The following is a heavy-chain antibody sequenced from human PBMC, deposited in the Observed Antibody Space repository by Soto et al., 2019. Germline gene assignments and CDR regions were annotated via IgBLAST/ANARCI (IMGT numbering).Heavy chain of an antibody. Sequence: GGSLRLSCAASGFTFSNIAMHWVRQAPGKGLEWVAAISYDGTYRPYADFARGRFTISRDNSQKTLYLQMNSLRPEDTALYYCATDRALGATLGAIDFWGQGTLVTVSS. CDR2: ISYDGTYR. CDR3: ATDRALGATLGAIDF. CDR1: GFTFSNIA. V-gene: IGHV3-30-3*01. D-gene: IGHD1-26*01. J-gene: IGHJ4*02.